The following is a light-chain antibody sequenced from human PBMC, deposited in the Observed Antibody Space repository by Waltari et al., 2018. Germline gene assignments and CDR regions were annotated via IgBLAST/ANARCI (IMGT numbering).Light chain of an antibody. J-gene: IGLJ1*01. V-gene: IGLV3-1*01. CDR3: QAWDSSTAWV. CDR1: KLGDKY. CDR2: QDS. Sequence: SYELTQPPSVSVSPGQTASITCSGDKLGDKYACWYQQKPGQSPGMVIYQDSKRPSGIPERFSGSNSGNTATLTISGTQAMDEADYYCQAWDSSTAWVFGTGTKVTVL.